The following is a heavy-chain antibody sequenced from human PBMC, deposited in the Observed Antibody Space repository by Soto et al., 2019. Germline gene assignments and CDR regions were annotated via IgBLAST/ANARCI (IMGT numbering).Heavy chain of an antibody. V-gene: IGHV3-48*02. CDR1: GFTFSSYS. CDR3: ARALPYCSSTSCYPYYYYGMDV. CDR2: ISSSSSTI. D-gene: IGHD2-2*01. J-gene: IGHJ6*02. Sequence: PGGSLRLSCAASGFTFSSYSMNWVRQAPGKGLEWVSYISSSSSTIYYADSVKGRFTISRDNAKNSLYLQMNSLRDEDTAVYYCARALPYCSSTSCYPYYYYGMDVWGQGTTVTVSS.